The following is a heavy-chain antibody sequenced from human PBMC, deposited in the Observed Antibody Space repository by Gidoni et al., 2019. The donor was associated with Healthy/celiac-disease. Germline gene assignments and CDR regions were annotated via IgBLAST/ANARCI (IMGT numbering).Heavy chain of an antibody. V-gene: IGHV3-23*01. D-gene: IGHD3-22*01. Sequence: EVQLLGSGGGLVQPGGSLRLSCAASGFTFRRYAMSWVRQAPGKGLEWVSAISGSGGSTYYADSVKGRFTISRDNSKNTLYLQMNSLRAEDTAVYYCAKDPPMQYDYYDSSGLVAFDIWGQGTMVTVSS. CDR1: GFTFRRYA. CDR3: AKDPPMQYDYYDSSGLVAFDI. J-gene: IGHJ3*02. CDR2: ISGSGGST.